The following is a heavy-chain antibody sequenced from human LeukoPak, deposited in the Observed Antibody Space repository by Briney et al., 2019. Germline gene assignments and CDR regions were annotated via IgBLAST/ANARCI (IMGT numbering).Heavy chain of an antibody. V-gene: IGHV3-33*06. CDR3: AKEDSGYHFDY. CDR1: GFAFSYNG. Sequence: GRSLRLSCVASGFAFSYNGMHWVRQAPGKGLEWVAIIAYDINVKYYADSVKGRFTISRDNSENTLYLQMNSLRAEDTAVYYCAKEDSGYHFDYWGQGTLVTVSS. J-gene: IGHJ4*02. D-gene: IGHD3-22*01. CDR2: IAYDINVK.